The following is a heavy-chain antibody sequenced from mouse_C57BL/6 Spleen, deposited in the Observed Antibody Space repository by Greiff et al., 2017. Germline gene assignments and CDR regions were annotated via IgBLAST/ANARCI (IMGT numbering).Heavy chain of an antibody. CDR1: GFTFSDYG. CDR2: ISSGSSTI. Sequence: EVHLVESGGGLVKPGGSLKLSCAASGFTFSDYGMHWVRQAPEKGLEWVAYISSGSSTIYYADTVKGRFTISRDNAKNTLFLQMTSLRSEDTAMYYCARALYYDYDRAWFAYWGQGTLVTVSA. V-gene: IGHV5-17*01. CDR3: ARALYYDYDRAWFAY. J-gene: IGHJ3*01. D-gene: IGHD2-4*01.